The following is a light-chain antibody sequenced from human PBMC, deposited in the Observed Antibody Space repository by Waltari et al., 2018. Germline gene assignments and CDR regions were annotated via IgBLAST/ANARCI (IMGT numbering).Light chain of an antibody. V-gene: IGLV2-11*01. CDR2: DVS. CDR1: SRDVCGYHY. Sequence: QSALTQPRSVSGSPGQSVTISCTGTSRDVCGYHYVSLFQQHPGKVPKLLIYDVSERPSDVPDRFSGSKTANTASLTLSGLQTEDEADYYCCSFAGSYTFVFGSGTRVTVL. CDR3: CSFAGSYTFV. J-gene: IGLJ1*01.